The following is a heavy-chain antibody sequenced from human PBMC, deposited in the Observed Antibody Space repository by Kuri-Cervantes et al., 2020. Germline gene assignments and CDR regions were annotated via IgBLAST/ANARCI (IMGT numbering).Heavy chain of an antibody. V-gene: IGHV3-23*01. CDR3: AKWPGRRWYRESYYYYDMDV. D-gene: IGHD4-23*01. Sequence: GESLKISCAASGFKFGTSAMSLVRQTPGKGLEWVSSISSSSSYIYYADSVKGRFTISRDNSKNTLYLQMNSLRAEDTAVYYWAKWPGRRWYRESYYYYDMDVWGQGTTVTVSS. CDR1: GFKFGTSA. CDR2: ISSSSSYI. J-gene: IGHJ6*01.